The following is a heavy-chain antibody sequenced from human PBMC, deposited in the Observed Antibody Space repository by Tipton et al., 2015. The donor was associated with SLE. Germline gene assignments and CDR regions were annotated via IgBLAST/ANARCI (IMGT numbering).Heavy chain of an antibody. CDR1: GFTFSSYA. D-gene: IGHD6-13*01. Sequence: SLRLSCAASGFTFSSYAMSWVRQAPGKGLDWVAVIYSDGTTYYADSVKGRFTISRDSSKNTLYLEMNSLRAEDTAVYYCARDLGIALYGMDVWGQGTTVTVSS. V-gene: IGHV3-66*02. J-gene: IGHJ6*02. CDR2: IYSDGTT. CDR3: ARDLGIALYGMDV.